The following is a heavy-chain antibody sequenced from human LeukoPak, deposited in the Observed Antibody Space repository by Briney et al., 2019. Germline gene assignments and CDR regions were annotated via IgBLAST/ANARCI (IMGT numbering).Heavy chain of an antibody. CDR3: ARDTLDYFDY. J-gene: IGHJ4*02. CDR2: IYYSGST. Sequence: SETLSLTRTVSGGSISSYYWSWIRQPPGKGLEWIGYIYYSGSTNYNPSLKSRVTISVDTSKNQFSLKLSSVTAADTAVYYCARDTLDYFDYWGQGTLVTVSS. V-gene: IGHV4-59*01. CDR1: GGSISSYY.